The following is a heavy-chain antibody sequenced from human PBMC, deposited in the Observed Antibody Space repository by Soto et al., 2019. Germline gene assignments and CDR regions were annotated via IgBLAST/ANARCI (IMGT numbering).Heavy chain of an antibody. J-gene: IGHJ6*02. Sequence: GESLKISCKGSGYRFTSYWIGWVRQMPGKGLEWMGIIYPGDSDTRYSPSFQGQVTISADKSISTAYLQWSSLKASDTAMHYCAKHLHIVVRFSPLFSFYGLDVWGQGTTVTVSS. D-gene: IGHD2-2*01. CDR1: GYRFTSYW. CDR2: IYPGDSDT. CDR3: AKHLHIVVRFSPLFSFYGLDV. V-gene: IGHV5-51*01.